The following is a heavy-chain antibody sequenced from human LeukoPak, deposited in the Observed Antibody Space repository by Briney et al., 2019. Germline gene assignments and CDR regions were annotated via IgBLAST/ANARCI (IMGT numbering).Heavy chain of an antibody. CDR1: GYSISSGYY. CDR2: IYHSGST. V-gene: IGHV4-38-2*01. Sequence: SETLSLXCAVSGYSISSGYYWGWIQQPPGKGLEWIGSIYHSGSTYYNPSHKSRVTISVDTSKNQFSLKLSSVTAADTAVYYCARLTRGMIVVVMIGIDYWGQGTLVTVSS. D-gene: IGHD3-22*01. J-gene: IGHJ4*02. CDR3: ARLTRGMIVVVMIGIDY.